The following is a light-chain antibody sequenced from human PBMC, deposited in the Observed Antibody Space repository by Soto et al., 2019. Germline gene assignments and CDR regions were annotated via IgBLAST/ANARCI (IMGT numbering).Light chain of an antibody. CDR1: SSDVGDYKY. CDR3: SSYTSSTTPVDV. CDR2: EVS. V-gene: IGLV2-14*01. J-gene: IGLJ1*01. Sequence: QSALTQPASVSGSPGQSITISCTGTSSDVGDYKYVSWYQQHPGKAPKLMIYEVSNRPSGVSNRFSGSESGNTASLTISGLQAEDEADYYCSSYTSSTTPVDVFGSGTKLTVL.